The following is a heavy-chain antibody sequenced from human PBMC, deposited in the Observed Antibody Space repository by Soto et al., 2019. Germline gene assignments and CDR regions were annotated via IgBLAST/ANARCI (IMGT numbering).Heavy chain of an antibody. J-gene: IGHJ6*02. D-gene: IGHD3-10*01. Sequence: QVQLVQSGAEVRKPGASVKVSCKASGYTFSNYGLSWVRQAPGQGLEWMGWISDYNGNTHYAQKFQGRLIMTTDSSTMTAYGELRSLTSDDTAVYLCAREGYYSGSGTYSPPRYYGMDVWGQGTTVTVSS. CDR2: ISDYNGNT. CDR1: GYTFSNYG. V-gene: IGHV1-18*01. CDR3: AREGYYSGSGTYSPPRYYGMDV.